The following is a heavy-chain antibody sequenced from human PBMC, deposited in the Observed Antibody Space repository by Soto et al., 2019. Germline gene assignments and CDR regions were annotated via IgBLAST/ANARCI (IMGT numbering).Heavy chain of an antibody. V-gene: IGHV1-8*01. Sequence: GASVKVSCKASGYTFTSYDINWVRQATGQGLEWMGWMNPNRGNTGYAQKFQGRDTMTRNTSISTAYIELCSLRSEDMSLYFFARESNDYGDYEYMDVWGKGTTVTVSS. CDR2: MNPNRGNT. CDR1: GYTFTSYD. J-gene: IGHJ6*03. CDR3: ARESNDYGDYEYMDV. D-gene: IGHD4-17*01.